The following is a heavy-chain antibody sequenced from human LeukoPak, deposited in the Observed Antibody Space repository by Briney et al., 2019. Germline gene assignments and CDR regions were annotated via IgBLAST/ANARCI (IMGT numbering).Heavy chain of an antibody. Sequence: GGSLRLSCAASGFTFSSYAMSWVRQAPGKGLEWVSAISGSGGTTYYADSVRGRFTVSRDNSRNTLFLQMNSLRAEDTAVYYCARGEYYDFWSGFGGGDYWGQGTLVTVSS. J-gene: IGHJ4*02. CDR1: GFTFSSYA. CDR3: ARGEYYDFWSGFGGGDY. V-gene: IGHV3-23*01. D-gene: IGHD3-3*01. CDR2: ISGSGGTT.